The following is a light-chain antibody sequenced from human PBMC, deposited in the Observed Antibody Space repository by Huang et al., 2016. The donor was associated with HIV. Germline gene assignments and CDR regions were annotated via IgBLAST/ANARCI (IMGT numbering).Light chain of an antibody. CDR2: YTS. CDR1: QSVSRY. CDR3: QQRSSWPLT. Sequence: EIVLTQSPATLYLSPGERATLSCRASQSVSRYVAWYQQQRGQATRRLIYYTSTRATGIPARFSGSGSGTDFTLTISSLEPEDFAVYYCQQRSSWPLTFGGGTKVEIK. V-gene: IGKV3-11*01. J-gene: IGKJ4*01.